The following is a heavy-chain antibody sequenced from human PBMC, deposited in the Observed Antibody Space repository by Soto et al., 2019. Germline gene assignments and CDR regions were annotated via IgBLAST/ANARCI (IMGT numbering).Heavy chain of an antibody. D-gene: IGHD3-10*01. CDR1: GFTFSDYS. Sequence: GGSLRLSCAASGFTFSDYSINWVRQAPGKGLEWVAKINQDGSEKYYGDSVKGRFTISRDNAKNSLYLQMSSLRVDDTAVYHCVRSSGWTGDYWGQGTLVTVSS. CDR3: VRSSGWTGDY. CDR2: INQDGSEK. J-gene: IGHJ4*02. V-gene: IGHV3-7*01.